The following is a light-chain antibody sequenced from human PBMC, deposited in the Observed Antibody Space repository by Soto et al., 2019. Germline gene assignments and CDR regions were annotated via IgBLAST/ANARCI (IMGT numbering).Light chain of an antibody. CDR2: EVT. CDR3: SSYTSSSTPL. V-gene: IGLV2-14*01. Sequence: QSVLTQPASVSGSPGQSITISCTGTSSDVGGYNYVSWYQQHPGKGPKLMIYEVTNRPSGVSNRFSGSKSGNTASLTISGLQADDETDYYCSSYTSSSTPLFGGGTKLTVL. CDR1: SSDVGGYNY. J-gene: IGLJ3*02.